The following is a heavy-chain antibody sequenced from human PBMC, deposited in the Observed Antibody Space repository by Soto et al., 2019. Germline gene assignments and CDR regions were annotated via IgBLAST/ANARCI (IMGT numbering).Heavy chain of an antibody. V-gene: IGHV1-2*02. D-gene: IGHD4-17*01. Sequence: QVQLVQSGAEVKKPGASVKVSYVASGYTFTDHYIHCVRQAPGQGLEWMGWINPHSGDTIYAQKFQGRVTLTRDTSISTAYVELSRLSSDDTAVYYCARGRTVNFYGMDVWGQGTTVTVSS. CDR3: ARGRTVNFYGMDV. J-gene: IGHJ6*02. CDR2: INPHSGDT. CDR1: GYTFTDHY.